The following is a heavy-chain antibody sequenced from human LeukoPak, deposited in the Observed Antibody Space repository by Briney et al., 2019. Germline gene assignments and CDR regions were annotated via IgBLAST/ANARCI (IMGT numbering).Heavy chain of an antibody. J-gene: IGHJ5*02. CDR1: GGSISSSSYY. CDR2: IYYSGST. V-gene: IGHV4-39*07. Sequence: SETLSLTCTVSGGSISSSSYYWGWIRQPPGKGLEWIGSIYYSGSTYYNPSLKSRVTISVDTSKNQFSLKLSPVTAADTALYYCARLEWFPAYNEFDPWGQRTLVSVSS. CDR3: ARLEWFPAYNEFDP. D-gene: IGHD3-3*01.